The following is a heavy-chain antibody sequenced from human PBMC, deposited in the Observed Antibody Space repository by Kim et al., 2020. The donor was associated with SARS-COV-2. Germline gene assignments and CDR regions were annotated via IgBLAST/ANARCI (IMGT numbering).Heavy chain of an antibody. J-gene: IGHJ6*02. D-gene: IGHD3-3*01. V-gene: IGHV3-33*01. Sequence: GGSLRLSCAASGFTFSSYGMHWVRQAPGKGLEWVAVIWYDGSNKYYADSVKGRFTISRDNSKNTLYLQMNSLRAEDTAVYYCARDNQYYDFWSGYHRSYYGMDVWGQGTTVTVSS. CDR1: GFTFSSYG. CDR3: ARDNQYYDFWSGYHRSYYGMDV. CDR2: IWYDGSNK.